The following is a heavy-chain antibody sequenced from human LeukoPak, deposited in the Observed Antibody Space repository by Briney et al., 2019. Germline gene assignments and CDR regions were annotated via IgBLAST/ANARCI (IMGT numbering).Heavy chain of an antibody. CDR2: INHSGST. J-gene: IGHJ6*03. V-gene: IGHV4-34*01. Sequence: SETLSLTCAVYGGSFSGYYWSWIRQPPGKWLEWIGEINHSGSTNYNPSLKSRVTISVDTSKNQFSLKLSSVTAADTAVYYCARGIFYGSGSYYKVSYYYMDVWGKGTTVTVSS. D-gene: IGHD3-10*01. CDR1: GGSFSGYY. CDR3: ARGIFYGSGSYYKVSYYYMDV.